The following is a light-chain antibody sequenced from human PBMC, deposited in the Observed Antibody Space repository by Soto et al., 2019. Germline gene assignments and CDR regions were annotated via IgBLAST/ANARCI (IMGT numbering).Light chain of an antibody. CDR1: QSISNC. V-gene: IGKV1-39*01. Sequence: DIQMTQSPSSLSASVGDRVTITCRASQSISNCLTWHQQRPGQAPNLLIYAVSAVQSGVPPRFSGSGSGTDFTLTISSLQPEDAASYYCQQYYSISVTFGQGTKVEIK. CDR3: QQYYSISVT. J-gene: IGKJ1*01. CDR2: AVS.